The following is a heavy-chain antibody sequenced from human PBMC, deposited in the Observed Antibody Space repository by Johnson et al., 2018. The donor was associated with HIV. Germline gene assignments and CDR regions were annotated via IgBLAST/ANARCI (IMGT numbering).Heavy chain of an antibody. J-gene: IGHJ3*02. CDR2: ISYDGINK. Sequence: VQLVESGGGVVQPERSLRLSCAASGFTFNNYGIHWVRQAPGKGLEWVAGISYDGINKYYADSVKGRFTISRDNSKNTLYLQMNSLRAEDTAVYYCAKVGGLRWQTWGAFDIWGQGTMVTVSS. CDR3: AKVGGLRWQTWGAFDI. CDR1: GFTFNNYG. D-gene: IGHD4-23*01. V-gene: IGHV3-30*18.